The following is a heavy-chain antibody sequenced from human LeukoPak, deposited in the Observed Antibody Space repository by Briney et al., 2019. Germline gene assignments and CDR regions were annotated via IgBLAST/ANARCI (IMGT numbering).Heavy chain of an antibody. V-gene: IGHV4-34*01. Sequence: PSETLSLTCAVSGGSFSGYYWSWLRQPPGTGLEWVGEINHSGSTNYNPSLKSRVTISVATSKTQFSLKLSSVTAAGTAVYYCARTDDFWTGYYQARYSAYWGQRTLVTVPS. CDR3: ARTDDFWTGYYQARYSAY. D-gene: IGHD3/OR15-3a*01. J-gene: IGHJ4*02. CDR1: GGSFSGYY. CDR2: INHSGST.